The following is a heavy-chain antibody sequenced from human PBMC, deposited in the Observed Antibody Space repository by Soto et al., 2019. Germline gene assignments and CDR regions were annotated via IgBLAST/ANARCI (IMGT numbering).Heavy chain of an antibody. D-gene: IGHD5-18*01. J-gene: IGHJ4*02. V-gene: IGHV4-30-2*01. CDR3: ARGYSYGAAYYFDY. CDR2: IYHSGST. Sequence: SETLSLTCAVSGGSISSGGYSWSWIRQPPGKGLEWIGYIYHSGSTYYNPSLKSRVTISVDRSKNQSSLKLSSVTAADTAVYYCARGYSYGAAYYFDYWGQGTLVTVSS. CDR1: GGSISSGGYS.